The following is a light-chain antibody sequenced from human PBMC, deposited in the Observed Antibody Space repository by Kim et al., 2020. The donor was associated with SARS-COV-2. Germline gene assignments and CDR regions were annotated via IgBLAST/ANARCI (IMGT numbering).Light chain of an antibody. CDR1: GGASASFY. V-gene: IGLV6-57*03. Sequence: NFMLTQPPSVSESPGTTVTISCTRSGGASASFYVQWYQQRPGSAPTTVIYGANQRPHGVPDRFSASVAQSSGSASLTISGLKTEDEADYYCQSFDSSNLWVFGGGTQLTVL. J-gene: IGLJ3*02. CDR3: QSFDSSNLWV. CDR2: GAN.